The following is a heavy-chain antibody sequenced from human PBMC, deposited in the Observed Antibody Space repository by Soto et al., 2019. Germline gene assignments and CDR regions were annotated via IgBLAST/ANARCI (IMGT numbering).Heavy chain of an antibody. CDR3: AKDRFKTMGATGIFDY. V-gene: IGHV3-9*01. CDR1: GFTFDDYA. Sequence: PGGSLRLSCAASGFTFDDYAMHWVRQAPGKGLEWVSGISWNSGSIGHADSVKGRFTISRDNAKNSLYLQMNSLRAEDTALYYCAKDRFKTMGATGIFDYWGQGNLVTVSS. CDR2: ISWNSGSI. D-gene: IGHD1-26*01. J-gene: IGHJ4*02.